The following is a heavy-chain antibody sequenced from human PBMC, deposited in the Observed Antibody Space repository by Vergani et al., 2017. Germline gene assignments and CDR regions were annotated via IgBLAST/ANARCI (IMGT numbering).Heavy chain of an antibody. J-gene: IGHJ6*03. CDR3: AKAGSVTSGSLQYNFYMDL. V-gene: IGHV3-30*18. CDR1: GFSFSSHA. Sequence: QVQLAESGGGRVQPGRSLRLSCAASGFSFSSHAIHWVRQAPGKGLEWVAVISNDESKKYYADSVKSRFTISIDNSKNTLDMQMNNLRTQDTAVYYCAKAGSVTSGSLQYNFYMDLWGKGTTVTVS. CDR2: ISNDESKK. D-gene: IGHD3-10*01.